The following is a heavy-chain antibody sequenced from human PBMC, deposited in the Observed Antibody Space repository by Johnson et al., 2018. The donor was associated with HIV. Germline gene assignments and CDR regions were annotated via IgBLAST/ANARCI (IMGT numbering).Heavy chain of an antibody. Sequence: QMQLVESGGGVVQPGRSLRLSCAASGFTFSRYAMHWVRQAPGKGLEWVAVISYDGSNKYYADSVKGRFTISRDNSKNTLYLQMNSLRPEDTAVYYCAREFTLDWLNPTIWGQGTMVTVSS. J-gene: IGHJ3*02. D-gene: IGHD3-3*01. CDR2: ISYDGSNK. CDR1: GFTFSRYA. CDR3: AREFTLDWLNPTI. V-gene: IGHV3-30-3*01.